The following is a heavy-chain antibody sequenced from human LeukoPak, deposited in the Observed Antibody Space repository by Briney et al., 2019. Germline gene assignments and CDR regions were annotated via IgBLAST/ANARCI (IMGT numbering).Heavy chain of an antibody. J-gene: IGHJ4*02. CDR3: AKDCAIGVWYGECEVDY. CDR2: IRSKANSYAT. CDR1: GFTFSGSA. D-gene: IGHD3-10*01. Sequence: GGSLRLSCAASGFTFSGSAMHWVRQASGKGLEWVGRIRSKANSYATAYAASVKGRFTISRDDSKNTLYLQMNSLRAEDTAAYYCAKDCAIGVWYGECEVDYWGQGTLVTVSS. V-gene: IGHV3-73*01.